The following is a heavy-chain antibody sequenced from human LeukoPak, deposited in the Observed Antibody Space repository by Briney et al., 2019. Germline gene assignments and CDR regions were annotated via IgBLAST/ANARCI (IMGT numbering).Heavy chain of an antibody. V-gene: IGHV3-23*01. CDR2: ISGGGSGT. Sequence: GGSLRLSCAASGFTFNNYAMSWVRQAPGKGLEWVSSISGGGSGTYYADSVKGRFTVSRDNSKNSLYLQMNSLRAEDTAVYYSAKAAVMPNFHYYGMDVRGQGATVTVSS. J-gene: IGHJ6*02. CDR3: AKAAVMPNFHYYGMDV. D-gene: IGHD3-16*01. CDR1: GFTFNNYA.